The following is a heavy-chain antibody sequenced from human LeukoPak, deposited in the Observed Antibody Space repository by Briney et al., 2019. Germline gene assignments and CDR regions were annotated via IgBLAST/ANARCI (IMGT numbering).Heavy chain of an antibody. CDR1: GFTFSDYT. J-gene: IGHJ6*03. D-gene: IGHD6-6*01. CDR2: TSYDGSNQ. Sequence: GGSLRLSRAASGFTFSDYTMHWVRQAPGRGLEWVAVTSYDGSNQYYADSVKGRFTISRDNSENTLYLQMIRLRTEDTGVYYCARDGSSSGYFYYYMDVWGIGTAVTVSS. V-gene: IGHV3-30*01. CDR3: ARDGSSSGYFYYYMDV.